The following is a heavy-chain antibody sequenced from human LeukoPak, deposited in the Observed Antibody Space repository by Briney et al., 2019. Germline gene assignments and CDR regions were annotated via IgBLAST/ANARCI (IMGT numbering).Heavy chain of an antibody. Sequence: PGGSLRLSCAASGFTFSSYAMHWVRQAPGKGLEWVALMSYHGSNIQYADSVKGRFTISRDNAKNTLYLQMNSLRAEDTAVYYCSSYMSAYSPGYWGQGTLVTVSS. CDR3: SSYMSAYSPGY. CDR1: GFTFSSYA. V-gene: IGHV3-30*04. J-gene: IGHJ4*02. D-gene: IGHD2-15*01. CDR2: MSYHGSNI.